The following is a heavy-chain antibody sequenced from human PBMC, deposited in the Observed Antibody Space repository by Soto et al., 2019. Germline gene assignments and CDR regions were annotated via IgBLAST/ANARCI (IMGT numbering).Heavy chain of an antibody. J-gene: IGHJ5*01. D-gene: IGHD2-15*01. CDR1: GDPISTVDYF. CDR2: IYKSTTT. V-gene: IGHV4-30-4*01. Sequence: SETLSLTCSVSGDPISTVDYFWAWIRQPPGQALEYIGYIYKSTTTYYNPSFESRVAISLDTSKSQFSLNVTSVTAADTAVYFCARGRYCLTGRCFPNWFDSWGQGTLVTVSS. CDR3: ARGRYCLTGRCFPNWFDS.